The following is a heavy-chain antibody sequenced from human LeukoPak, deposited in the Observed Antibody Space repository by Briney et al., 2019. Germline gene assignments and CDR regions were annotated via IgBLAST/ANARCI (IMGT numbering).Heavy chain of an antibody. D-gene: IGHD4-23*01. CDR3: ARIQAYGGNSEGYYFNY. CDR1: GFSLSTSGMC. V-gene: IGHV2-70*01. J-gene: IGHJ4*02. CDR2: IDWDDDK. Sequence: SGPTLVNPTQTLTVTCTFSGFSLSTSGMCVSWIRQPPGKALEWLALIDWDDDKFYSTSLKTRLTISKHTSKNHVVLTTTNMDPVDTATYYCARIQAYGGNSEGYYFNYWGQGNLVTVSS.